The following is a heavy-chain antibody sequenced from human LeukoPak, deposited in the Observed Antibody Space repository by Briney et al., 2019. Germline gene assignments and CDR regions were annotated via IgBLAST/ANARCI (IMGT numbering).Heavy chain of an antibody. D-gene: IGHD3-10*01. V-gene: IGHV2-5*02. J-gene: IGHJ4*02. CDR2: IYWDDDK. CDR3: AHSLWFGDLLPYFDY. Sequence: SGPTLVKPTQTLTLTCTFSGFSLSTSGVAVGWIRQPPGKALEWLALIYWDDDKRYSPSLKSRLTITKDTSKNQVVLTMTNMDPVDTATYYCAHSLWFGDLLPYFDYWGQGTLVTVSS. CDR1: GFSLSTSGVA.